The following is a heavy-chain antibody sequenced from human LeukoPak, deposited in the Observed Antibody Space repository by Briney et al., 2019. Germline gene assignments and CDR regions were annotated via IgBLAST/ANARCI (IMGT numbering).Heavy chain of an antibody. J-gene: IGHJ4*02. CDR3: ARYRLGELSLGY. D-gene: IGHD3-16*02. CDR1: GYTFTGYY. CDR2: INPNSGGT. V-gene: IGHV1-2*02. Sequence: ASVKVSCKASGYTFTGYYMHWVRQAPGQGLEWMGWINPNSGGTNYAQKFQGRVTMTRDTSISTAYMELSRPRSDDTAVYYCARYRLGELSLGYWGQGTLVTVSS.